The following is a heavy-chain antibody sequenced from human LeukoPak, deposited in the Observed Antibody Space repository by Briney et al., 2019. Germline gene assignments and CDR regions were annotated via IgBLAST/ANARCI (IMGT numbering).Heavy chain of an antibody. CDR2: ISVYSGET. V-gene: IGHV1-18*01. D-gene: IGHD6-19*01. CDR1: GYTFDSYG. Sequence: GASVKLSCKASGYTFDSYGITWVRQAPGQGLEWMGWISVYSGETDSAQNVKGRVTMTTDTSTTTAYLELRGLTSDDTAVYYCARGTSGWYWLDPWGQGTLVIVS. J-gene: IGHJ5*02. CDR3: ARGTSGWYWLDP.